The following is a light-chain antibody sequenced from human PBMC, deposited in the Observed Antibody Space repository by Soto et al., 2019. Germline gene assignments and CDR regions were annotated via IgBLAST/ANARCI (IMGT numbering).Light chain of an antibody. J-gene: IGKJ1*01. CDR1: PSGSSSY. CDR2: GAS. V-gene: IGKV3-20*01. CDR3: KQYGISET. Sequence: EMVLTQSQVTLTLSPGERATISCRARPSGSSSYLAWYQQKPGQAPRRLIYGASIRATGIPVRVSGSGSGTDFTHTISRVASEDVAAYFCKQYGISETIGQGPKLDI.